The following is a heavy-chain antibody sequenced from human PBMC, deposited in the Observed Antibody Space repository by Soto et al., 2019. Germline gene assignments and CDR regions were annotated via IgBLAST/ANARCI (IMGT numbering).Heavy chain of an antibody. CDR1: GGSISIGDYY. J-gene: IGHJ6*02. CDR2: IYYSGST. V-gene: IGHV4-30-4*01. Sequence: SEPLSLTCTVSGGSISIGDYYWSWIRQPPGKGLEWIGYIYYSGSTYYNPSLKSRVTISVDTSKNQFSLKLSSVTAADTAVYYCARDNILGILYGGMDVWGQGTTVTVS. D-gene: IGHD3-3*01. CDR3: ARDNILGILYGGMDV.